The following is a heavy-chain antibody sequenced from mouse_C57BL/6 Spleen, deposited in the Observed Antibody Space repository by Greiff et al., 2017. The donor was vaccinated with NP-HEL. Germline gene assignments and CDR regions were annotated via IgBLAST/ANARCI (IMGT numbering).Heavy chain of an antibody. V-gene: IGHV1-81*01. CDR1: GYTFTSYG. CDR2: IYPRSGNT. D-gene: IGHD2-4*01. CDR3: ATDYDGGGYYAMDY. Sequence: VKLQQSGAELARPGASVKLSCKASGYTFTSYGISWVKQRTGQGLEWIGEIYPRSGNTYYNEKFKGKATLTADKSSSTAYMELRSLTSEDSAVYFCATDYDGGGYYAMDYWGQGTSVTVSS. J-gene: IGHJ4*01.